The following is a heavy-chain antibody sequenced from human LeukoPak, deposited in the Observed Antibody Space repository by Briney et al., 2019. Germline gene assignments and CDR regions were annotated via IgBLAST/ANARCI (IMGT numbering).Heavy chain of an antibody. CDR2: ITSSGGYT. J-gene: IGHJ4*02. Sequence: PGGSLRLSCAASGFTFSSYAMSWVRQAPGKELEWVSTITSSGGYTYYAESVKGRFTISRDNSKNTLYLQMNSLRAEDTAVFYCTRNHPDRRGTDCLLFDYWGQGTLVTVSS. D-gene: IGHD2-21*02. CDR1: GFTFSSYA. V-gene: IGHV3-23*01. CDR3: TRNHPDRRGTDCLLFDY.